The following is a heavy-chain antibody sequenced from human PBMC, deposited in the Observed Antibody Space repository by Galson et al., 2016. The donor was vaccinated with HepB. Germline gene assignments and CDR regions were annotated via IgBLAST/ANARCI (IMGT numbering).Heavy chain of an antibody. CDR2: IYYSGST. Sequence: TLSLTCTVSGGSISSGDHYWSWVRQPPGKGLEWIGYIYYSGSTSYNPSLKSRLAIPVDRSKNQFSLMLSSVTAADTAVYYCARLSPTWGYGKIDYWGRGTLVTVSS. V-gene: IGHV4-30-4*01. CDR3: ARLSPTWGYGKIDY. D-gene: IGHD5-12*01. J-gene: IGHJ4*02. CDR1: GGSISSGDHY.